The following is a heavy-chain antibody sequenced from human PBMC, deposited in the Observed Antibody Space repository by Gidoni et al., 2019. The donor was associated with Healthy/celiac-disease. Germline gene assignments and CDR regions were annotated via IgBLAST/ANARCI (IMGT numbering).Heavy chain of an antibody. CDR1: GFTFSGYG. J-gene: IGHJ4*02. D-gene: IGHD3-22*01. CDR3: AREWDYYDSSGYPTPGY. Sequence: VQLVASGGGVVKPGRSLRLSFAAPGFTFSGYGMHWVRPAPGKGLEWVAVIWYDGSNKYYADSVKGRFTISRDNSKNTLYLKMNSLRAEDTAVYYCAREWDYYDSSGYPTPGYWGQGTLVTVSS. CDR2: IWYDGSNK. V-gene: IGHV3-33*01.